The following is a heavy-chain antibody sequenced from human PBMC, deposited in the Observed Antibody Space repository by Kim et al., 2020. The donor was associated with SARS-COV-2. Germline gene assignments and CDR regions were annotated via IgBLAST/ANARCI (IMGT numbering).Heavy chain of an antibody. J-gene: IGHJ4*02. D-gene: IGHD3-10*01. V-gene: IGHV3-23*01. Sequence: GGSLRLSCAASGFTFSSYAMSWVRQAPGKGLEWVSAISGSGGSTYYADSVKGRFTISRDNSKNTLYLQMNSLRAEDTAVYYCARGSYYNPYYFDYWGQGTLVTVSS. CDR2: ISGSGGST. CDR3: ARGSYYNPYYFDY. CDR1: GFTFSSYA.